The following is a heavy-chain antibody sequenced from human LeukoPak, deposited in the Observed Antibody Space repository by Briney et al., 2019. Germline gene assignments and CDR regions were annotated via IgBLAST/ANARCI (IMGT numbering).Heavy chain of an antibody. CDR1: GFTFSSYA. CDR2: ISGSGGST. D-gene: IGHD2-2*01. V-gene: IGHV3-23*01. CDR3: AKSGPYCSSTSCNYFDY. Sequence: GGSLRLSCAASGFTFSSYAMSWVRQAPGKGLEWVSAISGSGGSTYYADSVKGRFTISRDNSKNTPYLQMNSLRAEDTAVYYCAKSGPYCSSTSCNYFDYWGQGTLVTVSS. J-gene: IGHJ4*02.